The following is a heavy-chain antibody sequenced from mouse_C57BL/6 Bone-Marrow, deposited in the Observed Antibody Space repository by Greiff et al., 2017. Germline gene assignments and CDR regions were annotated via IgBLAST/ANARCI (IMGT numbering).Heavy chain of an antibody. J-gene: IGHJ4*01. CDR3: TRPPYYSNYGYAMDY. Sequence: EVQLQQSGTVLARPGASVKMSCKTSGYTFTSYWMHWVKQRPGQGLEWIGAIYPGNSDTSYNQKFKGKAKLTAVTSASTAYMELSSLTNEDSAVYNCTRPPYYSNYGYAMDYWGQGTSVTVSS. CDR2: IYPGNSDT. V-gene: IGHV1-5*01. CDR1: GYTFTSYW. D-gene: IGHD2-5*01.